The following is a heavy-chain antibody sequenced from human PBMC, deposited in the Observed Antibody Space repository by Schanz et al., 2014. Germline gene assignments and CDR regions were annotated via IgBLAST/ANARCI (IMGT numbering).Heavy chain of an antibody. J-gene: IGHJ6*02. CDR1: GYTFTDYG. CDR2: INPSGGST. CDR3: ARVQDDILTGSEYYYGMDV. Sequence: QVQVVQSGAEVKKPGASVKVSCKASGYTFTDYGVIWVRQAPGQGLEWMGMINPSGGSTNYAQKLQGRVTMTTDTSTSTAYMELRSLRSDDTAVYYCARVQDDILTGSEYYYGMDVWGQGTTVTVSS. V-gene: IGHV1-18*01. D-gene: IGHD3-9*01.